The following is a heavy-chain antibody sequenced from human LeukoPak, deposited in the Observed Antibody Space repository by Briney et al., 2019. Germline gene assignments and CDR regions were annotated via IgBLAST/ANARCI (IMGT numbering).Heavy chain of an antibody. J-gene: IGHJ6*03. Sequence: GRSLRLSCAASGFTFSTYAMHWVRQAPGKGLEWVAVISYDGSSKYYADSVKGRFTISRDNSKNTLYLQMNSLRAEDTAVYYCAKVPIAAAGGGYMDVWGKGTTVTISS. CDR1: GFTFSTYA. CDR3: AKVPIAAAGGGYMDV. D-gene: IGHD6-13*01. CDR2: ISYDGSSK. V-gene: IGHV3-30*04.